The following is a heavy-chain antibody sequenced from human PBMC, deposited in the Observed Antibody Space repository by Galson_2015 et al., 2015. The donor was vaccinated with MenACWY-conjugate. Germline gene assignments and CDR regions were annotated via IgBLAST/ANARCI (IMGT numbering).Heavy chain of an antibody. CDR3: AKKFGSSSWFRGFDS. D-gene: IGHD6-13*01. V-gene: IGHV3-23*01. CDR2: IRGRGGTI. J-gene: IGHJ4*02. Sequence: SLRLSCAASGFPLSGYAMTWVRQAPGKGLEWVSVIRGRGGTIYYAESVNGRFTISRDNSKNTLFLEMNSLRAEDTAVYYCAKKFGSSSWFRGFDSWGQGTLVTVSS. CDR1: GFPLSGYA.